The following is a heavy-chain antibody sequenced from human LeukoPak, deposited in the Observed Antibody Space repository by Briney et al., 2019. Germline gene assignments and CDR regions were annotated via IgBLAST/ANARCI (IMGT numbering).Heavy chain of an antibody. V-gene: IGHV3-66*01. CDR1: GLTVNNNY. CDR3: ARVGSHDAFDI. CDR2: IYNGGST. Sequence: PGGSLRLSCAASGLTVNNNYMSWVRQAPGKGREWVSVIYNGGSTYYADSVKGRFTNSRDTSKNTLYLQMNSLRAEDTAVYYCARVGSHDAFDIWGQGTMVTVSS. D-gene: IGHD2-15*01. J-gene: IGHJ3*02.